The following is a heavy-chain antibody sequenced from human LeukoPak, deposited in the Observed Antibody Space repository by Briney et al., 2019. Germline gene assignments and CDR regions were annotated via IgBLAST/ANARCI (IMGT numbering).Heavy chain of an antibody. D-gene: IGHD2-2*01. V-gene: IGHV4-39*01. J-gene: IGHJ4*02. Sequence: SETLSLTCTVSGGSISSSSYYWGWIRQPPGKGLEWIGSIYYSGSTYYNPSLKSRVTISVDTSNNQFSLKLSSVTAADTAVYYCARQEYQLLPIDYWGQGTLVTVSS. CDR1: GGSISSSSYY. CDR2: IYYSGST. CDR3: ARQEYQLLPIDY.